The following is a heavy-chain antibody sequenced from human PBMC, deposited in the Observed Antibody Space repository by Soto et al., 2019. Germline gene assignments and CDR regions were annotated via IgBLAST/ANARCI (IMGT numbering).Heavy chain of an antibody. J-gene: IGHJ3*02. D-gene: IGHD3-10*01. CDR2: MNPNSGNT. V-gene: IGHV1-8*01. CDR1: GYTFTSYD. Sequence: QVQLVQSGAEVKKPGASVNVSCKASGYTFTSYDINWVREATGQGLEWMGWMNPNSGNTGYAPQFQGRVTIARNTSVSRAYMELSSLRSEDTAVYYCARVPLWFGAPRDFDIWGQGTMVTVSS. CDR3: ARVPLWFGAPRDFDI.